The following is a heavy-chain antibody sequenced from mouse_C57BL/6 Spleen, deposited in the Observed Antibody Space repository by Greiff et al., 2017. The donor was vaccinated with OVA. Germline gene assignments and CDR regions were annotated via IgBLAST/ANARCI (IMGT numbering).Heavy chain of an antibody. V-gene: IGHV3-6*01. Sequence: ESGPGLVKPSQSLSLTCSVTGYSITSGYYWNWIRQFPGNQLEWMGYISYDGSNNYNPSLKNRISITRDTSKNQFFLKLNSVTTEDTATYYCADGSYWYFDVWGTGTTVTVSS. CDR1: GYSITSGYY. CDR3: ADGSYWYFDV. D-gene: IGHD2-3*01. J-gene: IGHJ1*03. CDR2: ISYDGSN.